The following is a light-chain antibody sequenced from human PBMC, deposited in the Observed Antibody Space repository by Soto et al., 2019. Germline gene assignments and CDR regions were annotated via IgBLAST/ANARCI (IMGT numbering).Light chain of an antibody. CDR2: EVS. V-gene: IGLV2-14*01. Sequence: QSALTQPASVSGSPGQSITISCPGTSSDVGGYNYVSWYQQHPGKAPKLMIFEVSNRPSGVSNRFSGSKSGNTASLTISGLQAEDEADYYCASYTSSDTHVFGTGTKVTVL. CDR3: ASYTSSDTHV. CDR1: SSDVGGYNY. J-gene: IGLJ1*01.